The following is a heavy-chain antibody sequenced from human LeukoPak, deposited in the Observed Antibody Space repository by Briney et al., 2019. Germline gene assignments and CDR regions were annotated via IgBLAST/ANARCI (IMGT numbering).Heavy chain of an antibody. CDR1: GGSISSGSYY. D-gene: IGHD1-20*01. CDR2: IYTSGST. V-gene: IGHV4-61*02. J-gene: IGHJ3*02. Sequence: SETLSLTCTVSGGSISSGSYYWSWIRQPAGKGLEWIGRIYTSGSTNYNPSLKSRVTISVDTSKNQFSLKLSTVTAADTAVYYCARAHYNWNPRGGVAFDIWGQGTMVTVSS. CDR3: ARAHYNWNPRGGVAFDI.